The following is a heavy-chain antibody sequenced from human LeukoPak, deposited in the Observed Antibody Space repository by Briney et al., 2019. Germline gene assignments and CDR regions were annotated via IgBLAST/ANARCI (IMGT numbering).Heavy chain of an antibody. CDR3: ARDNGRGLFDY. CDR1: GGTFSSYA. J-gene: IGHJ4*02. D-gene: IGHD2-15*01. Sequence: GASVKVSCKASGGTFSSYAISWVRQAPGQGLEWMGGTLPIFVTANYAQKFQGRVTITTDESTRTAYMELSSLRSEDTAVYYCARDNGRGLFDYWGQGTLVTVSS. CDR2: TLPIFVTA. V-gene: IGHV1-69*05.